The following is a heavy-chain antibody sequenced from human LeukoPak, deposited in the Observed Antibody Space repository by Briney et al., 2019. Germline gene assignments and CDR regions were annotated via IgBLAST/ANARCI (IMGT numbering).Heavy chain of an antibody. CDR2: ISYDGSNK. J-gene: IGHJ3*02. Sequence: GGSLRLSCAASGFTFSSYGMHWVRQAPGKGLEWVAVISYDGSNKYYADSVKGRFTISRDNSKNTLYLQMNSLRAEDTAVYYCAKVLGGVIGTAFDIWGQGTMVTVSS. CDR3: AKVLGGVIGTAFDI. CDR1: GFTFSSYG. V-gene: IGHV3-30*18. D-gene: IGHD3-16*01.